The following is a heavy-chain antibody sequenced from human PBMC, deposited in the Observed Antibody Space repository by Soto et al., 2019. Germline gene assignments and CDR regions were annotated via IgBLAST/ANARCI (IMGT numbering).Heavy chain of an antibody. CDR3: ARGGSYYAH. CDR1: GNTHTIYF. J-gene: IGHJ4*02. Sequence: QVQLVQSGAEVKQPGASVRVSCKASGNTHTIYFIHWLRQVPGQGLEWMGWINSVSGGTNYAPRFRGRVSMTRDTSSATAFMDLSGLRSDDTAVYYCARGGSYYAHWGQGTLVTVSS. V-gene: IGHV1-2*02. CDR2: INSVSGGT. D-gene: IGHD3-16*01.